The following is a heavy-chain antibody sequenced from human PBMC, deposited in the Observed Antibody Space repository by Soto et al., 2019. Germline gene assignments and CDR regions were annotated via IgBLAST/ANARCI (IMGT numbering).Heavy chain of an antibody. CDR2: VTGSGGYT. Sequence: LRLSCAASGFTFSSYAMSWVRQAPGKGLEWVSTVTGSGGYTYYADSVKGRFTISRDNSMNTLYLQISSLRVEDTATYYCVKSPPATIFGVDIHYFVTWGQGTLVTVSS. V-gene: IGHV3-23*01. J-gene: IGHJ4*02. CDR1: GFTFSSYA. CDR3: VKSPPATIFGVDIHYFVT. D-gene: IGHD3-3*01.